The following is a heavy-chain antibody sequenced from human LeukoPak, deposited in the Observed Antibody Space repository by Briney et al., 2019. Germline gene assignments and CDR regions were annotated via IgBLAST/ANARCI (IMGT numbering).Heavy chain of an antibody. CDR1: GFSFSNHR. CDR3: ARDHGIAAAGDYYYYYYMDV. J-gene: IGHJ6*03. Sequence: GGSLRLSCVASGFSFSNHRMSWVRQAPGKGLEWVSSISSSSSYIYYADSVKGRFTISRDNAKNSLYLQMNSLRAEDTAVYYCARDHGIAAAGDYYYYYYMDVWGKGTTVTVSS. V-gene: IGHV3-21*01. CDR2: ISSSSSYI. D-gene: IGHD6-13*01.